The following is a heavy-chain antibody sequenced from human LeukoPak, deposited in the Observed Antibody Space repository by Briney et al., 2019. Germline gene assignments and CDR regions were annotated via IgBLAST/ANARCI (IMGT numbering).Heavy chain of an antibody. D-gene: IGHD3-22*01. Sequence: GGSLRLSCAASGFTFSSYAMSWVRQAPGKGLEWVSATRGGGSGTHYAASVKGRFTISRDSSNNTLSLQMNSLRAEDTAVYFCAKDPGLDAFDIWGQGTMVTVSS. CDR1: GFTFSSYA. V-gene: IGHV3-23*01. CDR3: AKDPGLDAFDI. J-gene: IGHJ3*02. CDR2: TRGGGSGT.